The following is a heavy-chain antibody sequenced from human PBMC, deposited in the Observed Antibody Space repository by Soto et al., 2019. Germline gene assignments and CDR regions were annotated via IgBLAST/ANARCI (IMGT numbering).Heavy chain of an antibody. CDR2: IIPILGIA. CDR1: GGTFSSYT. CDR3: LNIPHY. Sequence: QVQLVQSGAEVKKPGSSVKVSCKASGGTFSSYTISWVRQAPGQGLEWMGRIIPILGIANYAPKSQGRVTITADKSTSSAYMELSSLRSEDTAVYYCLNIPHYWGQGTLVTVSS. J-gene: IGHJ4*02. V-gene: IGHV1-69*02.